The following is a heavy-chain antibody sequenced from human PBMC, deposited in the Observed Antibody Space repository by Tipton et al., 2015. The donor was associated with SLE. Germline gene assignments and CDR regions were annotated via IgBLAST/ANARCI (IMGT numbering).Heavy chain of an antibody. CDR3: ARSGSYPYYYYYMDV. Sequence: TLSLTCTVSGGSISRSNYYWGWIRQPPGKGLEWIGSMYYSGSTYYSPSLKSRVTISVDTSENQFSLKLRSVTAADTAVYYCARSGSYPYYYYYMDVWGKGTTVTVSS. CDR2: MYYSGST. J-gene: IGHJ6*03. V-gene: IGHV4-39*07. D-gene: IGHD1-26*01. CDR1: GGSISRSNYY.